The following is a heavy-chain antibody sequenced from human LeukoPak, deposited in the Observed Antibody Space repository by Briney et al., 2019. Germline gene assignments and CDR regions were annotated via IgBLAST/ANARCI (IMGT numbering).Heavy chain of an antibody. Sequence: GGSLRLSCEASGFTFSIFPMHWVRQAPGNGLEWVALISSGSEKYYADSVKGRFTISRDNSKNMLYLQMNSLRADDTAVYYCARDLELSAVYYFDSWGQGTLVIVSS. D-gene: IGHD3-3*01. CDR2: ISSGSEK. CDR3: ARDLELSAVYYFDS. J-gene: IGHJ4*02. CDR1: GFTFSIFP. V-gene: IGHV3-30*04.